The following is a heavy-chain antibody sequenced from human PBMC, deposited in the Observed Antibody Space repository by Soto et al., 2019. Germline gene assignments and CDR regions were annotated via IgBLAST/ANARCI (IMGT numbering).Heavy chain of an antibody. CDR2: IYYSGST. D-gene: IGHD4-17*01. CDR3: ARDHTVTDAFDI. CDR1: GGSISSGDYY. J-gene: IGHJ3*02. V-gene: IGHV4-30-4*01. Sequence: KASETLSLTCTVSGGSISSGDYYWSWIRQPPGKGLEWIGYIYYSGSTYYNPSLKSRVTISVDTSKNQFSLKLSSVTAADTAVYYCARDHTVTDAFDIWGQGTMVTVSS.